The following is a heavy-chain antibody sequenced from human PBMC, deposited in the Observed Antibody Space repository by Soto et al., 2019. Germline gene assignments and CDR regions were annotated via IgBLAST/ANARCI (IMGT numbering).Heavy chain of an antibody. CDR1: GYTFASYA. D-gene: IGHD3-10*01. CDR3: ARVKTGFGEIPFDY. CDR2: INAGNGNT. V-gene: IGHV1-3*01. Sequence: ASVKVSCKASGYTFASYAMHWVRQAPGQRLEWMGWINAGNGNTKYSQKNQGRVTITRDTSASTAYKELSSLRYEDTAEYYCARVKTGFGEIPFDYWGQGTPVTVSS. J-gene: IGHJ4*02.